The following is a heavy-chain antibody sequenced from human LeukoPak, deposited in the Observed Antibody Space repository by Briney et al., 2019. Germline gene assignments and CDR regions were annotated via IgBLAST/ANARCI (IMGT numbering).Heavy chain of an antibody. D-gene: IGHD1-26*01. V-gene: IGHV1-2*02. CDR3: AKVLMGATLSPDAFDI. J-gene: IGHJ3*02. CDR2: INPNSGGT. CDR1: GYTFTGYY. Sequence: ASVKVSCKASGYTFTGYYMHWVRQAPGQGLEWMGWINPNSGGTNYAQKFQGRVTMTRDTSISTAYMELSRLRSDDTAVYYCAKVLMGATLSPDAFDIWGQGTMVTVSS.